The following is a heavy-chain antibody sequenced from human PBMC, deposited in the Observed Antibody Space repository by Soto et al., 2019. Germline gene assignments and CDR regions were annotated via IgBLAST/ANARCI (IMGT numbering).Heavy chain of an antibody. J-gene: IGHJ5*02. D-gene: IGHD6-6*01. CDR2: IYYSGST. CDR1: GGSISSSSYY. V-gene: IGHV4-39*02. CDR3: AREDSSSYHWFDP. Sequence: QLQLQESGPGLVKPSETLSLTCTVSGGSISSSSYYWGWIRQPPGKGLEWIGSIYYSGSTYYNPSLKSRVTISVDTSKIQFSVKLSSVTAADTAVYYCAREDSSSYHWFDPCGQGTLVTVSS.